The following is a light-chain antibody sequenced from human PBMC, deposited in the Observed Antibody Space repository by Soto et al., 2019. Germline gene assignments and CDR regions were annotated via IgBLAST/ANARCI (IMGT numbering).Light chain of an antibody. CDR3: QQYGSSPYN. CDR2: GAS. Sequence: EIVLTQSPGTLSLSPGERATLSCRTSQSISSSYLAWYQQKPGQAPRLLIYGASSRATGIPARCSGSGSGTDFSLTISRLEPEDFAVYYCQQYGSSPYNFGQGTKLEIK. J-gene: IGKJ2*01. V-gene: IGKV3-20*01. CDR1: QSISSSY.